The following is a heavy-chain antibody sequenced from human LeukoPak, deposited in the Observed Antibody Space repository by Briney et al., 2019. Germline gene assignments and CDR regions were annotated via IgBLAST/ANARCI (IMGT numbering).Heavy chain of an antibody. CDR3: ARWEQLAAGYYFDY. CDR2: ISSSSSYI. CDR1: GFTFSDYY. J-gene: IGHJ4*02. D-gene: IGHD6-13*01. Sequence: GGSLRLSCAASGFTFSDYYMNWVRQAPGKGLEWVSSISSSSSYIYYADSVRGRFTISRDNAKNSLYLQMNSLRAEDTAVYYCARWEQLAAGYYFDYWGQGTLVTVSS. V-gene: IGHV3-21*01.